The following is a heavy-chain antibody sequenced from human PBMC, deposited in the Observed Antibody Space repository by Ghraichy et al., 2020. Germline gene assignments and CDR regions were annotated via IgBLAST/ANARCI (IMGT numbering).Heavy chain of an antibody. CDR1: GGSITSSSYY. CDR3: ASSLEQKDAFDI. V-gene: IGHV4-39*07. J-gene: IGHJ3*02. D-gene: IGHD1/OR15-1a*01. CDR2: IYYSGGT. Sequence: SETLSLTCTVPGGSITSSSYYWGWIRPPPGKGLEWIGSIYYSGGTYYNPSLKSRVTISVDTSKNQFSLKLSSVTAADTAVYYCASSLEQKDAFDIWGQGTMVTVSS.